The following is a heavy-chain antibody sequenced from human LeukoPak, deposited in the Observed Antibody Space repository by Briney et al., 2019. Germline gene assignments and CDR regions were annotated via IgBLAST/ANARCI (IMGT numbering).Heavy chain of an antibody. J-gene: IGHJ4*02. CDR3: ARDQYYDSSGYGILGD. D-gene: IGHD3-22*01. Sequence: SGGSLRLSCAASGFTVSSNYMSWVRQAPGKGLEWVSVIYSGGSTYYADSVKGRLTISRDNSKNTLYLQMNSLRAEDTAVYYCARDQYYDSSGYGILGDWGQGTLVTVSS. V-gene: IGHV3-53*05. CDR1: GFTVSSNY. CDR2: IYSGGST.